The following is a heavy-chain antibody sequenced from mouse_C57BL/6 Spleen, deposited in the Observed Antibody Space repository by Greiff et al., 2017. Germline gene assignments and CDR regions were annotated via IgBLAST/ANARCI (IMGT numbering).Heavy chain of an antibody. J-gene: IGHJ4*01. V-gene: IGHV1-39*01. CDR3: ARRRDYYGSRGDYAMDY. CDR2: INPNYGTT. D-gene: IGHD1-1*01. CDR1: GYSFTDYN. Sequence: EVQLQQSGPELVKPGASVKISCKASGYSFTDYNMNWVKQSNGKSLEWIGVINPNYGTTSYNQKFKGKATLTVDQSSSTAYMQLNSLTSEDSAVYYCARRRDYYGSRGDYAMDYWGQGTSVTVSS.